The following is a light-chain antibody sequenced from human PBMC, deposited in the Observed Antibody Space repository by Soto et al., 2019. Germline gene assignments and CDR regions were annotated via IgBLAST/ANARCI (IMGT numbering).Light chain of an antibody. CDR2: DAS. J-gene: IGKJ2*01. Sequence: EIVLTQSPATLSLSPGERATLSCRASRSINNYLAWYQQRPGQAPRLLFYDASNRATGIPARFNGSGSGTDFTLTLTALEPDDFAVYYCQQRSNWPPGITFGQGTKLEIK. CDR1: RSINNY. V-gene: IGKV3-11*01. CDR3: QQRSNWPPGIT.